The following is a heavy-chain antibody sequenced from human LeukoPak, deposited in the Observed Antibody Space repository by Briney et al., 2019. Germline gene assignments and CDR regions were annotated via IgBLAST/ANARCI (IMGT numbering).Heavy chain of an antibody. Sequence: ASVKVSCKASGYTFTGYYMHWVRQAPGQGLEWMRRINPPSVGTTYAQKFQGRVTMTRDTSTSTAYMELSRLRSADTAVYYCARAPRYCSGGSCYWVDYWGQGTLVTVSS. CDR2: INPPSVGT. J-gene: IGHJ4*02. V-gene: IGHV1-2*06. CDR3: ARAPRYCSGGSCYWVDY. D-gene: IGHD2-15*01. CDR1: GYTFTGYY.